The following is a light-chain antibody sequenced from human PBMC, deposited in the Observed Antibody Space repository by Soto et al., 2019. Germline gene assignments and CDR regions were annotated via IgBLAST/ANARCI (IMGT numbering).Light chain of an antibody. CDR2: DNN. CDR3: GTWDSSLSAVI. V-gene: IGLV1-51*01. CDR1: SSNIGNKY. Sequence: QSVLTQPPSVSAAPGQKVTISCSGSSSNIGNKYVSWYQQLPGTAPKLLIYDNNKRPSGIPDRFSGSKSGTSATLGITGLQTGDEADYYCGTWDSSLSAVIFGGGTQLTVL. J-gene: IGLJ2*01.